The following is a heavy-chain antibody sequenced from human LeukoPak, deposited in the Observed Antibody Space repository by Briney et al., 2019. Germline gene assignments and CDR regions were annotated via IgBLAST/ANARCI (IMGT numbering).Heavy chain of an antibody. CDR1: GGSISSYY. CDR3: ARSKAHLSTSWYGTWFDP. D-gene: IGHD2-2*01. V-gene: IGHV4-59*08. J-gene: IGHJ5*02. CDR2: IYYTGST. Sequence: SETLSLTCTVSGGSISSYYWSWIRQPPGKGLEWIGYIYYTGSTNYSPSLKSRVTISVDTSKNQFSLKLTSVTAADTAVYYCARSKAHLSTSWYGTWFDPWGQGTLVTVSS.